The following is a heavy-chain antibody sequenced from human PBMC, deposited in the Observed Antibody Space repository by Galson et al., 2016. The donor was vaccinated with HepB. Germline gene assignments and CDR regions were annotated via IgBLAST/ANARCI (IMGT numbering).Heavy chain of an antibody. Sequence: SLRLSCATSGFTFTHHQMHWVRQVPGKGLVWVSRIEPDGSRPIYADSVKGRFTISRDNAENTLYLQMNSLRADDTAVYYCARDLSGPDYWGQGTLDTVSS. J-gene: IGHJ4*02. CDR1: GFTFTHHQ. CDR2: IEPDGSRP. CDR3: ARDLSGPDY. V-gene: IGHV3-74*01.